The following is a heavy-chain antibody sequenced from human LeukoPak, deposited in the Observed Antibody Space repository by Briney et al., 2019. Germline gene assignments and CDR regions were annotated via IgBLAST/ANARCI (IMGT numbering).Heavy chain of an antibody. Sequence: SETLSLTCTVSGGSISSYYWSWIRQPPGKGLEWIGYIYYSGSTYYNPSLKSRVTISVDTSKNQFSLKLSSVTAADTAVYYCARLPTTAAAGTGGDYWGQGTLVTVSS. CDR2: IYYSGST. CDR3: ARLPTTAAAGTGGDY. J-gene: IGHJ4*02. CDR1: GGSISSYY. V-gene: IGHV4-59*12. D-gene: IGHD6-13*01.